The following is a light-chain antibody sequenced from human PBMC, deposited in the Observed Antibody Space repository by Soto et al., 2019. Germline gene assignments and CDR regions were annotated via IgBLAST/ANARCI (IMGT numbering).Light chain of an antibody. Sequence: DVRMTQSPSSLSASVGDTITITCRASRTINTYLNWFQQKPGEPPRLLIYGAATLHDGVPSRFSGSVSGADFTLTISGLQPEDFASYHCQQTYSDISFGGGTNV. J-gene: IGKJ4*01. V-gene: IGKV1-39*01. CDR3: QQTYSDIS. CDR2: GAA. CDR1: RTINTY.